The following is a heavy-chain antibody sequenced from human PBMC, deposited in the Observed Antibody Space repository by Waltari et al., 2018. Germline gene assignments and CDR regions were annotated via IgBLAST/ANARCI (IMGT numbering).Heavy chain of an antibody. CDR2: ISGSGGST. D-gene: IGHD3-3*01. Sequence: EVQLLESGGGLVQPGGSLRLSCAASGFTFSSYAMSWVRQAPGKGLEWVSAISGSGGSTYYADSVKGRFTISRDNSKNTLYLQMNSLRADDTAVYYCAKGGPYYDFWSGYYRADFDYWGQGTLVTVSS. V-gene: IGHV3-23*01. CDR3: AKGGPYYDFWSGYYRADFDY. CDR1: GFTFSSYA. J-gene: IGHJ4*02.